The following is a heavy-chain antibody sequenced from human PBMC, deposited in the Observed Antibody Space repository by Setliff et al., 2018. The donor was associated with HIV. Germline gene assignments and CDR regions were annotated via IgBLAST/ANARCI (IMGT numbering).Heavy chain of an antibody. Sequence: SETLSLTCAVSGGPLNSRNGWSWVRQPPGKGLEWIGEVFHSGSANSNASLRSRVMISVDTSKNQFSLKLSAVTAADTAVYYCARDHVFGSRTGFDPWGPGILVTVS. CDR2: VFHSGSA. CDR3: ARDHVFGSRTGFDP. J-gene: IGHJ5*02. V-gene: IGHV4-4*02. D-gene: IGHD3-10*01. CDR1: GGPLNSRNG.